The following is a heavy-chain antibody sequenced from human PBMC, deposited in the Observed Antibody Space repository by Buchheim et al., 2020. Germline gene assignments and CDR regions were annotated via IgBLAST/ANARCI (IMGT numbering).Heavy chain of an antibody. CDR2: IYSGGKT. Sequence: EVQLVESGGGLVQPGGSLRLSCAASGFTVSNTYMTWVRQAPGMGLEWVSLIYSGGKTYFADSVKGRFTISRDNSKNTLYLQMNKLRVEDTAVYYCARGVSSTSCCHFDYWGQGT. D-gene: IGHD2-2*01. J-gene: IGHJ4*02. CDR3: ARGVSSTSCCHFDY. CDR1: GFTVSNTY. V-gene: IGHV3-66*01.